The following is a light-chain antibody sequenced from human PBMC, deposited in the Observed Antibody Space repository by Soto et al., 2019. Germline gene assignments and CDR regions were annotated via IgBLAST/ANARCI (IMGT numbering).Light chain of an antibody. CDR1: QSSW. V-gene: IGKV1-5*03. CDR3: QQYNDKWT. J-gene: IGKJ1*01. Sequence: DVQMTQSPSTLSASVLDRVTVTCLASQSSWLAWYQQKPGTAPNLLIYKASTLQSGVPSRFSGSGSGTEFALTISSLQPDDSATYYCQQYNDKWTFGQGTKV. CDR2: KAS.